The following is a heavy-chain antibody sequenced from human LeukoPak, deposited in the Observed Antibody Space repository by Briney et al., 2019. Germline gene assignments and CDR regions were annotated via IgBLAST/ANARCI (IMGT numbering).Heavy chain of an antibody. CDR2: INPHSGDT. D-gene: IGHD5-18*01. V-gene: IGHV1-2*07. Sequence: ASVRVSCRASGYTLTSYYMHWVGQAPGQGVEWMGWINPHSGDTNYAHKFQGRVSMTIYTSISIAYMELCSLKYYDTAVYYCARDGGSSYGYAYHWGQGTLVTVSS. CDR3: ARDGGSSYGYAYH. CDR1: GYTLTSYY. J-gene: IGHJ5*02.